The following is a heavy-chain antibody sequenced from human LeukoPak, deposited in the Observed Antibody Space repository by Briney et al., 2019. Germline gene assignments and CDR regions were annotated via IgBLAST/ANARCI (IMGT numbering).Heavy chain of an antibody. Sequence: GGSLRLSCAVSEFAVSSTYMSWVRQAPGKGLEWVSLMYSFGNTYYADSVKGRFTISRDNSKNTLYLQMNSLRAEDTALYYCARGKPVTGTPDYYSYGMDVWGQGTMVTVSS. D-gene: IGHD1-20*01. CDR1: EFAVSSTY. J-gene: IGHJ6*02. V-gene: IGHV3-53*01. CDR2: MYSFGNT. CDR3: ARGKPVTGTPDYYSYGMDV.